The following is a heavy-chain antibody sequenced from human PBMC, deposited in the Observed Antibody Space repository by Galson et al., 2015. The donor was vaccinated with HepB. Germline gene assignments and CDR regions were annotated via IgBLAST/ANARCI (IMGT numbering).Heavy chain of an antibody. V-gene: IGHV1-69*06. CDR1: GDSRGIFHTHA. CDR3: ATSPTFGVVIVNRFDP. Sequence: SVKVSCKASGDSRGIFHTHAVTWVRQAPGQGLEWMGGLNPNLGATNYAQKFRGRLTITADKSTNTAYMELRSLRSEDTAMYYCATSPTFGVVIVNRFDPWGQGTLVTVSS. J-gene: IGHJ5*02. CDR2: LNPNLGAT. D-gene: IGHD3-3*01.